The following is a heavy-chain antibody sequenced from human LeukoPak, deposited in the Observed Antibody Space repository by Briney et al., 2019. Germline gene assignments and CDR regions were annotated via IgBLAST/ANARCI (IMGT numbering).Heavy chain of an antibody. V-gene: IGHV4-59*08. D-gene: IGHD2-2*01. CDR1: GGSISSYY. Sequence: PSETLSLTCTVSGGSISSYYWSWIRQPPGKGLEWIGYIYYSGSTNYNPSLKSRVTISVDTSENQFSLKLSSVTAADTAVYYCARHFVGYCSSTSCSALYFDYWGQGTLVTVSS. CDR3: ARHFVGYCSSTSCSALYFDY. CDR2: IYYSGST. J-gene: IGHJ4*02.